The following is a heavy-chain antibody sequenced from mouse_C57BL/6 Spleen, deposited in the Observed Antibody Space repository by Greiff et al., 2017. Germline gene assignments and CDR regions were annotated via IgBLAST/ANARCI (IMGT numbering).Heavy chain of an antibody. D-gene: IGHD2-3*01. V-gene: IGHV1-64*01. CDR3: AGSDGYSSWFAY. J-gene: IGHJ3*01. CDR2: IHPNSGST. CDR1: GYTFTSYW. Sequence: QVQLQQPGAELVKPGASVKLSCKASGYTFTSYWMHWVKQRPGQGLEWIGMIHPNSGSTNYNEKFKSKATLTVDKSSRTAYMQLSSLTSEDSAVYYCAGSDGYSSWFAYWGQGTLVTVSA.